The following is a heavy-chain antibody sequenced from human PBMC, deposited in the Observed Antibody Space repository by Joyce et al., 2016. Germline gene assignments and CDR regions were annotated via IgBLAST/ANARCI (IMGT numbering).Heavy chain of an antibody. D-gene: IGHD3-3*01. Sequence: EVQLVQSGAEVKKPGESLRLSCKASGYIFTSHSISWVRQMPGKGLEWMGWIDPSDSYTKYSPSFQGHVTFSSDKSISTAYLQWSSLKASDSAIYYCASATLGVAGDYSYDMDVWGQGTTVTVSS. CDR2: IDPSDSYT. CDR1: GYIFTSHS. V-gene: IGHV5-10-1*03. CDR3: ASATLGVAGDYSYDMDV. J-gene: IGHJ6*02.